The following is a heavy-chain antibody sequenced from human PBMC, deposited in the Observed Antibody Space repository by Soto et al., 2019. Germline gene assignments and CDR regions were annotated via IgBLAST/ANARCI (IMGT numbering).Heavy chain of an antibody. CDR2: IYSGGTT. CDR1: GFTVSSNY. J-gene: IGHJ6*02. V-gene: IGHV3-66*01. Sequence: PGGSLRLSCAASGFTVSSNYMSWVRQAPGKGLEWVSAIYSGGTTFYADSVKGRFTISRDKAKNTLYLQMNSLRAEDTAVYYCASMVRGVIITTYGMDVWGQGTTVTVSS. D-gene: IGHD3-10*01. CDR3: ASMVRGVIITTYGMDV.